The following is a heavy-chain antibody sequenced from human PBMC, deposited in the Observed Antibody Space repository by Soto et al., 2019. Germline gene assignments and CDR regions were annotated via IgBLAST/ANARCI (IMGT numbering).Heavy chain of an antibody. D-gene: IGHD6-19*01. CDR3: ARVEAVAGDDVLDI. CDR2: ISAYNGNT. J-gene: IGHJ3*02. Sequence: ASVKVSCKASGYTFTSYGISWVRQAPGQGLEWMGWISAYNGNTNYAQKLQGRVTMTTDTSTGTAYMELRSLRSDDTAVYYCARVEAVAGDDVLDIWGQGTMVTVSS. CDR1: GYTFTSYG. V-gene: IGHV1-18*01.